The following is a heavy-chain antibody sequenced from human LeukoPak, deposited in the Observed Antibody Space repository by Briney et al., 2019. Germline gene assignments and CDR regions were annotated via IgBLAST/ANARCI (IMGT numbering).Heavy chain of an antibody. CDR2: IHYSGNT. Sequence: SETLSLTCGVSAGSISSTVYYWGWIRQPPGKGLEWIGTIHYSGNTYYNPSLKSRVTISVDPSKNHFSLKLSSVTAADTAVYYCATSAIDSSGYYHYYFDYWGQGTLVTVSS. V-gene: IGHV4-39*02. D-gene: IGHD3-22*01. J-gene: IGHJ4*02. CDR1: AGSISSTVYY. CDR3: ATSAIDSSGYYHYYFDY.